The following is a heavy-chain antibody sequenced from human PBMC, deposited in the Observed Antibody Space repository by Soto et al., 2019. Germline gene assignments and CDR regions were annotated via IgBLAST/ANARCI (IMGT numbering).Heavy chain of an antibody. CDR3: ARSADSSGYYPRWYYYGMDV. D-gene: IGHD3-22*01. CDR2: IYHSGST. V-gene: IGHV4-4*02. Sequence: QVQLQESGPGLVKPSETLSLTCAVSGGSISSSNWWRWVRQPPGKGLEWIGEIYHSGSTNYNPSLQSRVTKSLDKSKNQFSLKLRTVTAADTAVYYCARSADSSGYYPRWYYYGMDVWGQGTTVTVSS. J-gene: IGHJ6*02. CDR1: GGSISSSNW.